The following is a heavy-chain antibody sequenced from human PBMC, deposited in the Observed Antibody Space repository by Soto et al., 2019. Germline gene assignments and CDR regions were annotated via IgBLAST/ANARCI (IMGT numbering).Heavy chain of an antibody. CDR3: ARTYCTTTSCQAHGMDV. J-gene: IGHJ6*02. Sequence: QVQLQESCPGLVKPSETLSLTCTVSGGSVNSGSYYWTWIRQPPGKGLEWIGYLYYNTNTNYNPSLKSRVTISVDTSKNQFSLKLSSVTAADTAVYYCARTYCTTTSCQAHGMDVWGQGTKVTVSS. V-gene: IGHV4-61*01. CDR2: LYYNTNT. D-gene: IGHD2-2*01. CDR1: GGSVNSGSYY.